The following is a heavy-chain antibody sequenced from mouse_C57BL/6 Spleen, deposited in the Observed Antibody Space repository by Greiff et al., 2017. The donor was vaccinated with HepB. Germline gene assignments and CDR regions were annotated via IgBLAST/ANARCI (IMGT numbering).Heavy chain of an antibody. Sequence: VQLQQPGSELVKPGASVKLSCKASGYTFTSYWMHWVKQRPGLGREWSGRIDPNSGGTKYNEKFKSKATLTVDKPSSTAYMQLSSLTSEDSAVYYSARSYTTEGSAMDDWGQGTSVTVSS. CDR2: IDPNSGGT. D-gene: IGHD1-1*01. V-gene: IGHV1-72*01. J-gene: IGHJ4*01. CDR3: ARSYTTEGSAMDD. CDR1: GYTFTSYW.